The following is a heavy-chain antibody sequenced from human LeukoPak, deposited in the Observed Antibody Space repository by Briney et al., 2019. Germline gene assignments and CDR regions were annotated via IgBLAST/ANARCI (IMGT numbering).Heavy chain of an antibody. CDR1: GFTFSSYA. D-gene: IGHD6-19*01. CDR3: AKDRLRIAVAGTSGGLDP. Sequence: GGSLRLSCAASGFTFSSYAMSWVRQAPGKGLEWVSAISGSGGSTYYADSVKGRFTISRDNSENTLYLQMNSLRAEDTAVYYCAKDRLRIAVAGTSGGLDPWGQGTLVTVSS. CDR2: ISGSGGST. V-gene: IGHV3-23*01. J-gene: IGHJ5*02.